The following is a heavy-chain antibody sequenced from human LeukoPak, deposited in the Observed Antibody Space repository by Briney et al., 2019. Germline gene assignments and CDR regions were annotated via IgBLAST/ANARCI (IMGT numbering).Heavy chain of an antibody. CDR2: IKHDESEK. D-gene: IGHD3-22*01. CDR1: GLTFSSYW. J-gene: IGHJ4*02. Sequence: GGSLRLSCAASGLTFSSYWMSWVRQAPGKGLECVASIKHDESEKYYVDSLKGRITISRDNAKNSLFLQMNSLRAEDTAVYYCARQGYYDRSGYYYWGQGTLVTVSS. CDR3: ARQGYYDRSGYYY. V-gene: IGHV3-7*01.